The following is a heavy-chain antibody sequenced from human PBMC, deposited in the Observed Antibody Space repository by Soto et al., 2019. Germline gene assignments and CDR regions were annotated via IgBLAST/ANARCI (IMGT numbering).Heavy chain of an antibody. V-gene: IGHV3-23*01. D-gene: IGHD6-19*01. CDR1: GFTFSGYA. CDR3: AKGRKIAVALGY. CDR2: ISGSGGST. Sequence: EVQLLESGGGLVQPGGSLRLSCAASGFTFSGYAMSWVRQAPGKGLEWVSAISGSGGSTYYADSVKGRFTISRDNSKNTLYLQMNSLRAEDTAVYYCAKGRKIAVALGYWGQGTLVTVSS. J-gene: IGHJ4*02.